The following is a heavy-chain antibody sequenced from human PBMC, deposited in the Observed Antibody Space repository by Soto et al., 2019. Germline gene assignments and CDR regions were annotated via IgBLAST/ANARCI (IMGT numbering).Heavy chain of an antibody. D-gene: IGHD3-3*01. CDR2: ITWNSNNL. V-gene: IGHV3-9*01. CDR1: GFKFDDYA. Sequence: GGSLRLSCTASGFKFDDYAMHWVRQAPGKGLEWVSGITWNSNNLDYADSVKGRFTISRDNSKNTLYLQMNSLRAEDTAVYYCAKVFHYDFWSGALDGMDVWGQGTTVTVSS. J-gene: IGHJ6*02. CDR3: AKVFHYDFWSGALDGMDV.